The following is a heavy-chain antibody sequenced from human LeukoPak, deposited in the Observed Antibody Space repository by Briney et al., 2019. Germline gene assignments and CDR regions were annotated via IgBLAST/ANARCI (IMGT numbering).Heavy chain of an antibody. V-gene: IGHV3-74*01. Sequence: GGSLRLSCAASGFTFRSYWMHWVRQAPGKGLVWVSRMNSDGSSKIYADSVKGRFTISRDNAKNTLHLQMNSLRAEDTAVYYCVRDGEGYCSGGSCYSSFDYWGQGTLVTVSS. J-gene: IGHJ4*02. CDR2: MNSDGSSK. CDR1: GFTFRSYW. D-gene: IGHD2-15*01. CDR3: VRDGEGYCSGGSCYSSFDY.